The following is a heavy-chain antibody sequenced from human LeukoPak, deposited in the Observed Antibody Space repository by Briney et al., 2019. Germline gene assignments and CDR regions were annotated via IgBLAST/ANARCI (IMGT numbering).Heavy chain of an antibody. CDR2: IYPGDSDT. D-gene: IGHD3-10*01. CDR3: ARQLVRGVTTGGY. CDR1: GYSFTTYW. Sequence: GESLKISCRVSGYSFTTYWIGWVRQMPGEGLEWVGIIYPGDSDTRYSPSFQGQVIISVDKSISTAYLQWSCLKASDTAMYYCARQLVRGVTTGGYWGQGTLVTVSS. J-gene: IGHJ4*02. V-gene: IGHV5-51*01.